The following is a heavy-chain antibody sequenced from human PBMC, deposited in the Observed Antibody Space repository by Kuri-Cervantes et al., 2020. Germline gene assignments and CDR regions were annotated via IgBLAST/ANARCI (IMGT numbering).Heavy chain of an antibody. V-gene: IGHV1-18*01. J-gene: IGHJ5*02. CDR2: ISAYNGNT. CDR3: AKGFESWYPSWFDP. D-gene: IGHD2-15*01. Sequence: ASVKVSCKASGYTFTSYGISWVRQAPGQGLEWMGWISAYNGNTNYAQKLQGRVTMTTDTSTSTAYMELRSLRSDDTAVYYCAKGFESWYPSWFDPWGQGTLVTVSS. CDR1: GYTFTSYG.